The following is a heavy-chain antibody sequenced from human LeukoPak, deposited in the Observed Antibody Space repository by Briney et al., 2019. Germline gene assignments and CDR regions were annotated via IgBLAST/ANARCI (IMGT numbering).Heavy chain of an antibody. CDR2: ISSSSSYI. CDR1: GFTFSRYS. V-gene: IGHV3-21*01. CDR3: ASEAFGI. J-gene: IGHJ3*02. Sequence: GGSLRLSCAASGFTFSRYSMNWVRQAPGKGLEWFSSISSSSSYIYYADSVKDRFTISRDNARNSLYLQMNSLRDEDTAVYYCASEAFGIWGQGTMVTVSS.